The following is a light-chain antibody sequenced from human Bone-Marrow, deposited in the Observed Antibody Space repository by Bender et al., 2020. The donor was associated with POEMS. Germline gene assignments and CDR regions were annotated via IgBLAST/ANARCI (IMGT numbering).Light chain of an antibody. Sequence: QSALTQPASVSGSPGQSITISCTGSDVGNYNLVSWYQQHPGKAPRLIIYEGNKRPSGVPDRFSGSKSDTSASLAITGLQAEDEADYYCQSYDSSVSGWMFGGGTKVTIL. V-gene: IGLV2-14*02. J-gene: IGLJ3*02. CDR2: EGN. CDR1: DVGNYNL. CDR3: QSYDSSVSGWM.